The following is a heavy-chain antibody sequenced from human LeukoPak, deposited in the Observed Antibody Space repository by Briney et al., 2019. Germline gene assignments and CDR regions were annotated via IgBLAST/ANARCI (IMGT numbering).Heavy chain of an antibody. J-gene: IGHJ6*03. D-gene: IGHD2-2*01. Sequence: PSETLSPTCTVSGGSISSYYWSWVRQPPGKGLEWIGYIYYSGSTNYNPSLKSRVTISVDTSKNQFSLKLSSVTAADTAVYYCAREAYCSSTSCYQAAYYYYMDVWGKGTTVTVSS. CDR3: AREAYCSSTSCYQAAYYYYMDV. CDR1: GGSISSYY. V-gene: IGHV4-59*01. CDR2: IYYSGST.